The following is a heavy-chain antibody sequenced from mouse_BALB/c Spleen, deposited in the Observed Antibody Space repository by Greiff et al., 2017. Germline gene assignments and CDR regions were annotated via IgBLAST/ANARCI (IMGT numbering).Heavy chain of an antibody. J-gene: IGHJ2*01. V-gene: IGHV5-12-2*01. Sequence: EVKVVESGGGLVQPGGSLKLSCAASGFTFSSYTMSWVRQTPEKRLEWVAYISNGGGSTYYPDTVKGRFTISRDNAKNTLYLQMSSLKSEDTAMYYCARIYYGYDGYFDYWGQGTTLTVSS. CDR3: ARIYYGYDGYFDY. CDR2: ISNGGGST. D-gene: IGHD2-2*01. CDR1: GFTFSSYT.